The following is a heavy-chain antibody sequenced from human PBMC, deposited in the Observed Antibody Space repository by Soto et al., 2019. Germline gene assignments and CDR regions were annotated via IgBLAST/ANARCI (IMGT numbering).Heavy chain of an antibody. CDR3: PRCWDRNWFDP. J-gene: IGHJ5*02. CDR1: GYSISSGYY. Sequence: SETLSLTCAVSGYSISSGYYWGWIRQPPGKGLEWIGSIYHSGSTYYNPSLKSRVTISVDTSKNQFFLKLSSVTAADTAVYYCPRCWDRNWFDPWGQGTLVTVSS. CDR2: IYHSGST. D-gene: IGHD1-26*01. V-gene: IGHV4-38-2*01.